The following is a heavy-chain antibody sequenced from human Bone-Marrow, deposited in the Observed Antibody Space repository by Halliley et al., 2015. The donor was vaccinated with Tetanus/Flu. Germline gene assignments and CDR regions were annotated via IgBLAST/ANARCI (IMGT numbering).Heavy chain of an antibody. CDR2: VRGGGDTT. CDR3: AKDPTAVAGPFMDV. V-gene: IGHV3-23*01. J-gene: IGHJ6*02. D-gene: IGHD6-19*01. Sequence: SSVRGGGDTTYYADSGKGRFTISRDNSENMVHLHMKSLRPEDPAVYYCAKDPTAVAGPFMDVWGQGTAVTVSS.